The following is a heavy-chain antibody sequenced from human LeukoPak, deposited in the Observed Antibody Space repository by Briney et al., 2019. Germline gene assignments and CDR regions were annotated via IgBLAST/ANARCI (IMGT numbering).Heavy chain of an antibody. CDR1: GFTFSSYS. CDR3: AKEADSTYYGMDV. D-gene: IGHD1-1*01. CDR2: ISSSSSYI. V-gene: IGHV3-21*01. J-gene: IGHJ6*02. Sequence: GGSLRLSCAASGFTFSSYSMNWVRQAPGKGLEWVSSISSSSSYIYYADSVKGRFTISRDNAKNSLYLQMNSLRAEDTAVYYCAKEADSTYYGMDVWGQGTTVTVSS.